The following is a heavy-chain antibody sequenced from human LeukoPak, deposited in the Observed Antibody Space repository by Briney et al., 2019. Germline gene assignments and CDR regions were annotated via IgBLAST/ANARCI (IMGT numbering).Heavy chain of an antibody. D-gene: IGHD3-16*02. V-gene: IGHV4-39*01. CDR1: GDSISSYY. CDR2: ICYSGST. J-gene: IGHJ5*02. Sequence: SETLSLTCTVSGDSISSYYWGWIRQPPGKGLEWIGSICYSGSTYYNPSLKSRVTISVDASKNQFSLKLSSVTAADTAVYYCARLVRFPNYDYVWGSYRNNWFDPWGQGTLVTVSS. CDR3: ARLVRFPNYDYVWGSYRNNWFDP.